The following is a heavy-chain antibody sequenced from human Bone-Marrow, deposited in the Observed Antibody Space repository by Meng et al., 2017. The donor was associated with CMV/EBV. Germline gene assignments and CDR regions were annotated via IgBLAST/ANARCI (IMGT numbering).Heavy chain of an antibody. Sequence: GESLKISCAASGFTFADYYMTWVRQAPGKGLEWVGRIKSKVDGKTPDYAAPVQGRFTISRDDSKNTLYLQMKSLKTEDTAVYYCTTDIPFTRAGAMAYWGQGTLVTVSS. CDR3: TTDIPFTRAGAMAY. J-gene: IGHJ4*02. CDR1: GFTFADYY. D-gene: IGHD1-26*01. CDR2: IKSKVDGKTP. V-gene: IGHV3-15*01.